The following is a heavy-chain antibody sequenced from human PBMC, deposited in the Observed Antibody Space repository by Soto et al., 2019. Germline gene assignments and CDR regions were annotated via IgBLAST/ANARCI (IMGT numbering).Heavy chain of an antibody. V-gene: IGHV1-18*01. CDR3: ARDYCTNGVCYSDAFDI. J-gene: IGHJ3*02. D-gene: IGHD2-8*01. CDR2: ISAYNGNT. CDR1: GYTFTSYG. Sequence: QVQLVQSGAEVKKPGASVKVSCKASGYTFTSYGISWVRQAPGQGLEWLGWISAYNGNTNYAQKLQGSVTMTTDTSTSSAYMELRSLRSDHTAVYYCARDYCTNGVCYSDAFDIWGQGTMVTVSS.